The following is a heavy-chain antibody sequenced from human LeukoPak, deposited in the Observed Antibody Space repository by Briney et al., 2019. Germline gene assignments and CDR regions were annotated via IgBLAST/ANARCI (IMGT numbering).Heavy chain of an antibody. Sequence: KPSETLSLTCTVSSGSITYYYWSWIRQPPGKGLEWIGYIYTRGTINYNPSLKSRVAISADSSRDQFSLRLTSVTAADTAIYYCARQPVPGTYYFDYWGQGTLVTVSS. CDR2: IYTRGTI. CDR3: ARQPVPGTYYFDY. V-gene: IGHV4-4*09. CDR1: SGSITYYY. J-gene: IGHJ4*02. D-gene: IGHD6-19*01.